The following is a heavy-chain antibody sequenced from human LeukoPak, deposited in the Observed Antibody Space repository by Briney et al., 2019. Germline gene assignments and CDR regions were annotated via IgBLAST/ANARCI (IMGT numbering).Heavy chain of an antibody. Sequence: GGSLRLSCAASRFTFNKYGMHWVRQAPGKGLEWVAFIRYDGSNKYYADSVKGRFTISRDNSKNTLYLQMNSLRAEDTAVYYCAKGPVVTFDIWGQGTMVTVSS. J-gene: IGHJ3*02. V-gene: IGHV3-30*02. CDR2: IRYDGSNK. D-gene: IGHD2-15*01. CDR3: AKGPVVTFDI. CDR1: RFTFNKYG.